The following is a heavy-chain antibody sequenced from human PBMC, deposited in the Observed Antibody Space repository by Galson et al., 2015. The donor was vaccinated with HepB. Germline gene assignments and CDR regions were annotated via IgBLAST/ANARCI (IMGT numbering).Heavy chain of an antibody. CDR1: GFTFGDYV. V-gene: IGHV3-49*03. CDR2: IRSKAYGGTA. Sequence: SLRLSCAGSGFTFGDYVMSRFRQAPGRGLEWVGLIRSKAYGGTAEYAASVKGRFTISRDDSNSIAYLQMNSLKTEDTAVYYCTRETIFEVLIEPGSSWGQGTLVTVSS. CDR3: TRETIFEVLIEPGSS. J-gene: IGHJ4*02. D-gene: IGHD3-3*01.